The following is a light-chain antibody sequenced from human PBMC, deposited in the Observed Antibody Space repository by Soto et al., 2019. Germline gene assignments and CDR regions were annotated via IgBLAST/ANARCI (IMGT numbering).Light chain of an antibody. CDR1: SSNVGGYNF. CDR3: CSYGGDRI. J-gene: IGLJ2*01. CDR2: EVN. V-gene: IGLV2-23*02. Sequence: QSALTQPASVSGSPGQSIAISCTGTSSNVGGYNFVSWYQQHPGKAPKLLIYEVNKRPSGVSNRFSGSKSDNPASLTISGLQAEDEADYYCCSYGGDRIFGGGTQLTVL.